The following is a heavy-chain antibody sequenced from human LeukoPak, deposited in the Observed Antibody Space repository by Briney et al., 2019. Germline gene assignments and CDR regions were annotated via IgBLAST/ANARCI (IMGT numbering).Heavy chain of an antibody. Sequence: SQTLSLTCTVSGXSISSGGDYWSWIRQHPGKGLEWIGYIYYSGNTNYNPSLESRVTISVDTSKNLFSLKFTSVTAADTAVYYCARHRPGERRFDPWGQGTLVTVSS. D-gene: IGHD3-16*01. CDR2: IYYSGNT. V-gene: IGHV4-31*03. CDR3: ARHRPGERRFDP. J-gene: IGHJ5*02. CDR1: GXSISSGGDY.